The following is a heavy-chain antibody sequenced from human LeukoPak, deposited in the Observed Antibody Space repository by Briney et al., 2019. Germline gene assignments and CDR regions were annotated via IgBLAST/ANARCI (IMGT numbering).Heavy chain of an antibody. D-gene: IGHD3-22*01. CDR3: ANDQGSMIVVRTTTWYFDL. J-gene: IGHJ2*01. V-gene: IGHV3-7*01. Sequence: GALRLSCAASGFIFSNYWMSGVRQAPGKGLEWVANINQDGSEIYYVDSVKGRFTISRDNAKNSLYLQINSLRAEDTAVYYCANDQGSMIVVRTTTWYFDLWGRGTLVTVSS. CDR1: GFIFSNYW. CDR2: INQDGSEI.